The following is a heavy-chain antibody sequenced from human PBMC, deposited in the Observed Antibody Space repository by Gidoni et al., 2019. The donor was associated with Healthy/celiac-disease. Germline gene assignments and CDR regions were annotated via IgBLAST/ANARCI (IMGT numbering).Heavy chain of an antibody. D-gene: IGHD6-6*01. J-gene: IGHJ6*03. CDR2: IIPIFGTA. Sequence: QVQLVQSGAEVKKPGSSVKVSCKASGGTFSSYAISWVRQAPGQGLEWMGGIIPIFGTANYAQKFQGRVTITADESTSTAYMELSSLRSEDTAVYYCARQESIAARRNFYYYYYMDVWGKGTTVTVSS. CDR1: GGTFSSYA. CDR3: ARQESIAARRNFYYYYYMDV. V-gene: IGHV1-69*01.